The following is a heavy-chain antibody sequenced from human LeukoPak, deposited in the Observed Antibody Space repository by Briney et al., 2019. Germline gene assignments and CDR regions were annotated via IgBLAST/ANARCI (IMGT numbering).Heavy chain of an antibody. Sequence: GGSLRLSCAASGFTFDDYAMHWVRHAPGKGLEWVSGISWNSGSIVYADSVKGRFTISRDNSKNTLYLQMNSLRAADTAVYYCAKDPTHYRVWDDYDSTVLSYWGQGTLVTVSS. J-gene: IGHJ4*02. V-gene: IGHV3-9*01. CDR2: ISWNSGSI. D-gene: IGHD3-22*01. CDR1: GFTFDDYA. CDR3: AKDPTHYRVWDDYDSTVLSY.